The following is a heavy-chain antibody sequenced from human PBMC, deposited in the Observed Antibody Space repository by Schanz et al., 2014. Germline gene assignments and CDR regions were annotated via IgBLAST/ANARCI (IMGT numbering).Heavy chain of an antibody. J-gene: IGHJ5*02. CDR1: GGTFSSYT. CDR3: AREVGLYDRGWFDP. CDR2: IIPSLGLA. D-gene: IGHD3-22*01. V-gene: IGHV1-69*09. Sequence: QVQLIQSGAEVKKPGASVKVSCTASGGTFSSYTISWIRQAPGQGLEWMGRIIPSLGLAKYEQKFQDKVTITADKSSDTAYMELSSLRSEDTAVYYCAREVGLYDRGWFDPWGQGTLVTVSS.